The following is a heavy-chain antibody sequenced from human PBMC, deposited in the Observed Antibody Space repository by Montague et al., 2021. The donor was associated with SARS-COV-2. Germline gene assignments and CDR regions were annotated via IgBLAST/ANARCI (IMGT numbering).Heavy chain of an antibody. J-gene: IGHJ4*02. CDR2: IYHSGRT. V-gene: IGHV4-4*02. Sequence: SETLSLTCAVSGGSISSNNWWNWVRQAPGKGLEWIGEIYHSGRTNYNSSLKSRVTISVDKSKNQYSLILSSVTAADTAVYYCAREGSRDGYNEGFDYWGQGTLVNVSP. CDR3: AREGSRDGYNEGFDY. CDR1: GGSISSNNW. D-gene: IGHD5-24*01.